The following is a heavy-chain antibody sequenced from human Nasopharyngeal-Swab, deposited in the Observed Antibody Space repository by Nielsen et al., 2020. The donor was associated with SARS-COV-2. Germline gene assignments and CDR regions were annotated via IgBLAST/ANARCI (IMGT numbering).Heavy chain of an antibody. V-gene: IGHV1-18*01. CDR1: GYTFTSYA. CDR3: ARDLLAAADY. CDR2: ISAYNGNT. J-gene: IGHJ4*02. D-gene: IGHD6-13*01. Sequence: ASVKVSCKASGYTFTSYAMNWVRQAPGQGLEWMGWISAYNGNTNYAQKLQGRVTMTTDTSTSTAYMELRSLRSDDTAVYYCARDLLAAADYWGQGTLVTVSS.